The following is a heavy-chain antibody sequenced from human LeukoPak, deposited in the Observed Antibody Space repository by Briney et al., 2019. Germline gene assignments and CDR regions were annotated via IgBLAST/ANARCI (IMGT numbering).Heavy chain of an antibody. CDR3: ARHRRRFLDWAYHEEPFDC. CDR1: GFTFSSYN. Sequence: KPGGSLRLSCAASGFTFSSYNVNWIRQPPGKGLEWIGTIYYSGSTYYNPSLKSRVTISVDTSKNQFSLKLTSVTAADTAVYYCARHRRRFLDWAYHEEPFDCWGQGTLVTVSS. CDR2: IYYSGST. D-gene: IGHD3/OR15-3a*01. V-gene: IGHV4-39*01. J-gene: IGHJ4*02.